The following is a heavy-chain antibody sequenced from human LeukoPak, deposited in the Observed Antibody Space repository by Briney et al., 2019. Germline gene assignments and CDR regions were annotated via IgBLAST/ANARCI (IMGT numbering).Heavy chain of an antibody. Sequence: GGSLRLSCAASRFTVSTNYMSWVRQAPGKGLEWVANIKQDGSEKYYVDSVKGRFTISRDNAKNSLYLQMNSLRAEDTAVYYCARGGYSYGYGAFDIWGQGTMVTVSS. D-gene: IGHD5-18*01. CDR2: IKQDGSEK. CDR3: ARGGYSYGYGAFDI. V-gene: IGHV3-7*01. CDR1: RFTVSTNY. J-gene: IGHJ3*02.